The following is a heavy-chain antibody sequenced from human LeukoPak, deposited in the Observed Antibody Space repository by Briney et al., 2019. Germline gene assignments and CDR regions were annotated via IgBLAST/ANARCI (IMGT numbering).Heavy chain of an antibody. V-gene: IGHV4-59*08. CDR2: IYYSEIP. Sequence: SETLSLTCTVSGASVSTYYWSWIRQSPGKGLEWIGSIYYSEIPNYNPSLKSRVTVSIDTSKNQFSLKLGSVTAAGTAVYYCARLGIRDFFSGWSHRAKNRPTYLDYWGQGTLVTVSS. CDR1: GASVSTYY. CDR3: ARLGIRDFFSGWSHRAKNRPTYLDY. J-gene: IGHJ4*02. D-gene: IGHD6-19*01.